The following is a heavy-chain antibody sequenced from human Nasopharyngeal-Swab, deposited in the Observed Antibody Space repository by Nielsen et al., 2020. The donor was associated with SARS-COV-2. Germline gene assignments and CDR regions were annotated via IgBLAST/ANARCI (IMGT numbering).Heavy chain of an antibody. J-gene: IGHJ2*01. Sequence: KVSCKGSGYRFKNYWIAWVRQMPGKGLEWMGIIYPDDSDTRYSPSFQGQVTISADKSISTAYLQWSSLKASDTAMYYCARRAGDGDYSPNGYFDLWGRGTLVTVSS. CDR1: GYRFKNYW. CDR3: ARRAGDGDYSPNGYFDL. V-gene: IGHV5-51*01. D-gene: IGHD4-17*01. CDR2: IYPDDSDT.